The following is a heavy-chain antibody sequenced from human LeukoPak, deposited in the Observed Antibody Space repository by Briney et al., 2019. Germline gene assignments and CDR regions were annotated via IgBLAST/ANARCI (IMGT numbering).Heavy chain of an antibody. Sequence: ASVKVSSKASGYTFTGYYMHWVRQAPGQGLEWMGWINPNSGGTNYAQKFQGRVTMTRDTSISTAYMELSRLRSDDTAVYYCARAPDYYDSSGYYYNWFDPWGQGTLVTVSS. D-gene: IGHD3-22*01. CDR2: INPNSGGT. CDR1: GYTFTGYY. J-gene: IGHJ5*02. CDR3: ARAPDYYDSSGYYYNWFDP. V-gene: IGHV1-2*02.